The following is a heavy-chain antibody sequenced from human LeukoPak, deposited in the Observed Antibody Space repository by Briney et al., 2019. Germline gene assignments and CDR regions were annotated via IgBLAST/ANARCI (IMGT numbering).Heavy chain of an antibody. Sequence: ASVKVSCKASGYTFTSYYMHWVRQAPGQGLEWMGIINPSGGSTSYAQKFRGRVTMTRDTSTSTVYMELSSLRSEDTAVYYCAIVNAVQNYYYYYMDVWGKGTTVTVSS. CDR2: INPSGGST. CDR1: GYTFTSYY. J-gene: IGHJ6*03. CDR3: AIVNAVQNYYYYYMDV. V-gene: IGHV1-46*01. D-gene: IGHD2-8*01.